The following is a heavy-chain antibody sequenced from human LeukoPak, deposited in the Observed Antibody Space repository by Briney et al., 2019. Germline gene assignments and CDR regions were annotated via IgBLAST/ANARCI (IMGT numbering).Heavy chain of an antibody. V-gene: IGHV1-2*02. CDR3: ARDRLNDFWSGYREGFFDY. CDR2: INPYSGGK. CDR1: GYTFTGYY. J-gene: IGHJ4*02. D-gene: IGHD3-3*01. Sequence: ASVQVTCKASGYTFTGYYMHWVGQAPGQGLEWMGCINPYSGGKNYEQKFQGRVTMARDTSISTAYMELSRLRSDDTAVYYCARDRLNDFWSGYREGFFDYWGQGTLVSVSS.